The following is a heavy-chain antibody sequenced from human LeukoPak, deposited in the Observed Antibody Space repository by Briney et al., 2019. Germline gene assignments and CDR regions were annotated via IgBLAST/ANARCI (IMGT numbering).Heavy chain of an antibody. CDR2: ISGSGGST. D-gene: IGHD4-17*01. J-gene: IGHJ4*02. CDR1: GFTFSSYA. CDR3: AIDPFALYGDYAPTLNY. Sequence: PGGSLRLSCAASGFTFSSYAMSWVLQAPGKGLEWVSAISGSGGSTYYADSVKGRFTISRDNSKNTLYLQMNSLRAEDTAVYYCAIDPFALYGDYAPTLNYWGQGTLVTVSS. V-gene: IGHV3-23*01.